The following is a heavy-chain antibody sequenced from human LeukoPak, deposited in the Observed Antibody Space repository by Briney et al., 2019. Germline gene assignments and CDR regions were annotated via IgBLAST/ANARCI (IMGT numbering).Heavy chain of an antibody. CDR3: ARGLHAFDI. Sequence: GRSLRLSCAASGFTFSSYGMHWVRQAPGRGLEWVAKIMQDESEKYYVDSVKGRFTISRDNAKNSLYLQMNSLRVEDTAVYYCARGLHAFDIWGQGTMVTVSS. CDR2: IMQDESEK. V-gene: IGHV3-7*01. J-gene: IGHJ3*02. CDR1: GFTFSSYG.